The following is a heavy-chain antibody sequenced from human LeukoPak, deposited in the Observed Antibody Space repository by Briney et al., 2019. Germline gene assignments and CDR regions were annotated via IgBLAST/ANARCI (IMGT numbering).Heavy chain of an antibody. D-gene: IGHD5-18*01. Sequence: GASVTVSFTFSAYTLTELSMHWVRQAPGKGLEWMGGFDPEDGETIYAQKFQGRVTMTEDTSTDTAYMELSSLRSEDTAVYYCATEKQLWSGRFDYWGQGTLVTVSS. CDR1: AYTLTELS. J-gene: IGHJ4*02. CDR2: FDPEDGET. V-gene: IGHV1-24*01. CDR3: ATEKQLWSGRFDY.